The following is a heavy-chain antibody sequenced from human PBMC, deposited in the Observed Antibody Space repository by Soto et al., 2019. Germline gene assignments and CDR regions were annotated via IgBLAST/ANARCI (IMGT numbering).Heavy chain of an antibody. V-gene: IGHV1-2*06. J-gene: IGHJ4*02. CDR2: INPKTGDT. D-gene: IGHD2-8*01. Sequence: GASVKVSCKASGYTFTAYYLYWVRQAPGQGLEWVGRINPKTGDTNYAQVFQGRVTMTRDTSISTAYLELSNLRSDDTAFYYCATFTQAPNGIDFWGQGALVTVS. CDR3: ATFTQAPNGIDF. CDR1: GYTFTAYY.